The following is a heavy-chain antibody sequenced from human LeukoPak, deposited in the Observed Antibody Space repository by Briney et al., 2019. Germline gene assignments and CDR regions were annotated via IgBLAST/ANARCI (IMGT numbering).Heavy chain of an antibody. Sequence: GASVKVSCKASGYTFTGYYMHWVRQAPGQGLEWMGGIIPIFGTANYAQKFQGRVTITADESTSTAYMELSSLRSEDTAVYYCARDLGYCSSTSCYSDNWFDPWGQGTLVTVSS. D-gene: IGHD2-2*01. CDR2: IIPIFGTA. CDR3: ARDLGYCSSTSCYSDNWFDP. V-gene: IGHV1-69*13. J-gene: IGHJ5*02. CDR1: GYTFTGYY.